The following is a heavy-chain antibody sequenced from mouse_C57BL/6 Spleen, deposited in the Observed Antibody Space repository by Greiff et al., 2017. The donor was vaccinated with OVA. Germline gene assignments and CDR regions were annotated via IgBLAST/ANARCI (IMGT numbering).Heavy chain of an antibody. CDR1: GFTFSDYG. D-gene: IGHD4-1*01. V-gene: IGHV5-17*01. Sequence: EVQLVESGGGLVKPGGSLKLSCAASGFTFSDYGMHWVRQAPEKGLEWVAYISSGSSTIYYADTVKGRFTISRDNAKNTLFLQMTSLRSEDTAMYYCARDWEGFAYWGQGTLVTVSA. J-gene: IGHJ3*01. CDR3: ARDWEGFAY. CDR2: ISSGSSTI.